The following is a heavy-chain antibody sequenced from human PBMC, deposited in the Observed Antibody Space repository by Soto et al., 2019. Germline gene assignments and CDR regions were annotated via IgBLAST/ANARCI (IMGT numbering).Heavy chain of an antibody. CDR3: ARGGRIPRDNWSDP. Sequence: EVQLVESGGGLVKPGGSLRLSCTTSGFTFSSYNMNWVRHAPGKGLEWVASFSSSNNIDLADSVKGRFTISRDNTKYSLYLQMNCLRAEDTAMYYCARGGRIPRDNWSDPWGQGTLVIVSS. J-gene: IGHJ5*02. D-gene: IGHD2-2*02. CDR2: FSSSNNI. V-gene: IGHV3-21*02. CDR1: GFTFSSYN.